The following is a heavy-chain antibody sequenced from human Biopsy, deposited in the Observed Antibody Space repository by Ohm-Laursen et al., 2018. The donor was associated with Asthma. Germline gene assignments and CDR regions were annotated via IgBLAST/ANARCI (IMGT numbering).Heavy chain of an antibody. Sequence: ASVKVSCKISGYSPTDLSMHWVRQAPGQGLEWMGGHDHEEGGTVNARRFQGRVTITADESTSTAYMEVTSLRSEDTAIYYCARCQVGYSSGWSLLLKKIYYSGMDVWGQGTAVTVSS. CDR1: GYSPTDLS. CDR2: HDHEEGGT. J-gene: IGHJ6*02. V-gene: IGHV1-24*01. CDR3: ARCQVGYSSGWSLLLKKIYYSGMDV. D-gene: IGHD6-19*01.